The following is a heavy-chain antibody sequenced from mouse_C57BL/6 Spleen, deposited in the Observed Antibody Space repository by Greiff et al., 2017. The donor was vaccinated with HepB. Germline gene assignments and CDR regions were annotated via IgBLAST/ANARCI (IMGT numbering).Heavy chain of an antibody. CDR2: ISYDGSN. CDR1: GYSITSGYY. J-gene: IGHJ2*01. D-gene: IGHD1-1*01. CDR3: ARYGTHYFDY. Sequence: DVQLQESGPGLVKPSQSLSLTCSVTGYSITSGYYWNWIRQFPGNKLEWMGYISYDGSNNYNPSLKNRISITRDTSKNQFFLKLNSVTTEDTATYYCARYGTHYFDYWGQGTTLTVSS. V-gene: IGHV3-6*01.